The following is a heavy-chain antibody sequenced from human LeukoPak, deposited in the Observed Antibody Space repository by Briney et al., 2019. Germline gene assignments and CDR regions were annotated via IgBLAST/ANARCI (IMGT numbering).Heavy chain of an antibody. Sequence: PGGSLRLSCAASGFSFSVFWMHWVRQAPGKGLEWVSSISSSSSYIYYADSVKGRFTISRDNAKNSLYLQMNSLRAEDTAVYYCARAMRIVGATAFDYWGQGTLVSVSS. CDR1: GFSFSVFW. J-gene: IGHJ4*02. CDR2: ISSSSSYI. V-gene: IGHV3-21*01. CDR3: ARAMRIVGATAFDY. D-gene: IGHD1-26*01.